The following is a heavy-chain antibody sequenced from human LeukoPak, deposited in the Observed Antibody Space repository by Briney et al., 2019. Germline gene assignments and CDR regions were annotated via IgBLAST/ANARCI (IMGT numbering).Heavy chain of an antibody. CDR3: ASDLVVAVNHY. D-gene: IGHD2-15*01. Sequence: GGSLRLSCAATGFTFSSYWMSWVRQAPGKGLEWVSYISSSGSTIYYADSVKGRFTISRDNAKNSLYLQMNSLRAEDTAVYYCASDLVVAVNHYWGQGTLVTVSS. V-gene: IGHV3-48*04. CDR1: GFTFSSYW. J-gene: IGHJ4*02. CDR2: ISSSGSTI.